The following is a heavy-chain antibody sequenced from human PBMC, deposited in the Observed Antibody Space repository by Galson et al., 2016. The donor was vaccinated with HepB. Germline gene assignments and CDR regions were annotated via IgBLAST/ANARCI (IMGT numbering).Heavy chain of an antibody. Sequence: SLRLSCAASGFTFSTYAMHWVRQAPGKGLEWVSGISGSGGSIYSADSVKGRFTISRDNSKNTLYLQMSSLRADDTAVYYCAKKSLVAGTATYVFDYWGQGTLVTVSS. CDR3: AKKSLVAGTATYVFDY. D-gene: IGHD6-19*01. J-gene: IGHJ4*02. CDR1: GFTFSTYA. CDR2: ISGSGGSI. V-gene: IGHV3-23*01.